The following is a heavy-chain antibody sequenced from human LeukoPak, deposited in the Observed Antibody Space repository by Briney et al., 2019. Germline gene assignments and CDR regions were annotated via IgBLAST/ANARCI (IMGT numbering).Heavy chain of an antibody. CDR2: IGTAGDT. CDR3: ARVGYYDSSGYYDY. V-gene: IGHV3-13*01. Sequence: PGGSLRLSCAASGFTFSSYDMHWVRQATGKGLEWVSAIGTAGDTYYPGSVKGRFTISRENAKNSLYLQMNSLRAGDTAVYYCARVGYYDSSGYYDYWGQGTLVTVSS. CDR1: GFTFSSYD. D-gene: IGHD3-22*01. J-gene: IGHJ4*02.